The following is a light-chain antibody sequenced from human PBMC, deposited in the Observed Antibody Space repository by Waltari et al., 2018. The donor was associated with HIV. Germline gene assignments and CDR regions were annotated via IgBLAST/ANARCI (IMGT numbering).Light chain of an antibody. V-gene: IGLV1-40*01. J-gene: IGLJ2*01. CDR1: SSNIGARYD. CDR3: QSFDSVVTSSV. CDR2: EST. Sequence: QSMLTQPPSVSGAPGQRVTISSSGSSSNIGARYDVHWYQHIPGTAPKLLIYESTKRPSGVPDRFSASTSGTSASLAITGLQAEDEADYYCQSFDSVVTSSVFGGGTKLTVL.